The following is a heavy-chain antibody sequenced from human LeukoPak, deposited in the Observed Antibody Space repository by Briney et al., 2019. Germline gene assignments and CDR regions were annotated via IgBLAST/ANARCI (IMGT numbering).Heavy chain of an antibody. V-gene: IGHV4-59*01. Sequence: SENLSLTCTVSGGSISSYYWSWIRQPPGKGLEWIGYIYYGRTTNYNPSLKSRVTISVDTSKNQFSLKLSSVTAADTAVYYCARNLGGYYFDYWGQGTLVTVSS. CDR2: IYYGRTT. J-gene: IGHJ4*02. CDR3: ARNLGGYYFDY. D-gene: IGHD3-16*01. CDR1: GGSISSYY.